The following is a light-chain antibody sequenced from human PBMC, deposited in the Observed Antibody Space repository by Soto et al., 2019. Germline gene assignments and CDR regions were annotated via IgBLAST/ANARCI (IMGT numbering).Light chain of an antibody. CDR3: QQYGRSTRFAFT. J-gene: IGKJ3*01. CDR2: ATS. V-gene: IGKV3-20*01. CDR1: QSVYSNY. Sequence: EIVLTQSPGTLSLSPGERATLSCRASQSVYSNYLAWYQHKPGQAPGLLIYATSHRATGIPDRFSGSGSGTDFTLTISRLEPEDSAVYYCQQYGRSTRFAFTFGPGTKVEIK.